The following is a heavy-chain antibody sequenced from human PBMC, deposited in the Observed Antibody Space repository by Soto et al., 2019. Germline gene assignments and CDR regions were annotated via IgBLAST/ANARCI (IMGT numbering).Heavy chain of an antibody. Sequence: QVHLVESGGGVVQPGRSLRLSCAASGFTFSSYGMHWVRQAPGKGLEWVAVMSNDGTSRFYADSVKGRFTISRDNSKNTLYLQMNSLRAEETDMYYCAKVRVKDYYYYAMDVWGQGTTGTVSS. CDR2: MSNDGTSR. V-gene: IGHV3-30*18. CDR1: GFTFSSYG. J-gene: IGHJ6*02. CDR3: AKVRVKDYYYYAMDV.